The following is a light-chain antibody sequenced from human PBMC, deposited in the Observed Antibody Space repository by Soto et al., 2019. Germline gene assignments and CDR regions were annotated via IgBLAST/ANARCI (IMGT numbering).Light chain of an antibody. CDR1: QRISSW. V-gene: IGKV1-5*03. CDR3: QQYNNYWT. CDR2: KAS. Sequence: DIQMTQSPFTLSASVGDRVTITCRSSQRISSWLAWYQQKPGKAPKLLIYKASSLESGVPSRFSGSGSGTEFTLTISSLQPDDFATYYCQQYNNYWTFGQGTKVEIK. J-gene: IGKJ1*01.